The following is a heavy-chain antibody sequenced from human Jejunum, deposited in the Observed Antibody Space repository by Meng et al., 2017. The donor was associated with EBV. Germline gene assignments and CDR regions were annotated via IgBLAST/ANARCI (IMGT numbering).Heavy chain of an antibody. CDR3: ASDISTATFGY. Sequence: QAESVQYGSELKKPGASVKVSCKASVYTFSRYAMNWVRQAPGQGLEWMGWINTRTGNPAYAQGFTGRFVFSLDTSVSTAYLQISSLKADDTAVYYCASDISTATFGYWGQGTLVTVSS. D-gene: IGHD2-21*02. J-gene: IGHJ4*02. CDR1: VYTFSRYA. V-gene: IGHV7-4-1*02. CDR2: INTRTGNP.